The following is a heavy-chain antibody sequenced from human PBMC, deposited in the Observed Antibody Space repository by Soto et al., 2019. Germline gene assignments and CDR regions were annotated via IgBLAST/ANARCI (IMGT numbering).Heavy chain of an antibody. J-gene: IGHJ4*02. V-gene: IGHV1-69*12. D-gene: IGHD3-22*01. Sequence: QVQLVQSGAEVKKPGSSVKVSCKTSGGTFSSYAISWVRQAPGQGLEWMGGIIPMFGTANYAQEFQGRVTITADESTSTAYMELSSLISEDTAVYYCARSRANYYDSRGYYYSTFDYWGQGTLVTVSS. CDR2: IIPMFGTA. CDR1: GGTFSSYA. CDR3: ARSRANYYDSRGYYYSTFDY.